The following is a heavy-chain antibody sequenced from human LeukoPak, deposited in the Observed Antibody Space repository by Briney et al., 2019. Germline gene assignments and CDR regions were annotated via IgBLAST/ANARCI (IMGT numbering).Heavy chain of an antibody. CDR2: IGSSSSSI. CDR1: GFTVSSYR. CDR3: AREGDSGSYLEY. D-gene: IGHD1-26*01. Sequence: GGSLRLSCAASGFTVSSYRMTWVRQAPGKGLEWVSNIGSSSSSIYYADSVRGRFTISRDNAKNSLYLQMNSLRADDTAVYYCAREGDSGSYLEYWGQGTLVTVSS. J-gene: IGHJ4*02. V-gene: IGHV3-48*01.